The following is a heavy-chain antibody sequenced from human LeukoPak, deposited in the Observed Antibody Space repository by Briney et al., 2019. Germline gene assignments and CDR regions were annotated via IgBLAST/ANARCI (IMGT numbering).Heavy chain of an antibody. D-gene: IGHD3-22*01. J-gene: IGHJ4*02. CDR1: GGSISSGGYY. V-gene: IGHV4-30-2*01. CDR3: ARGGGSSGYYYDY. CDR2: TYHSGST. Sequence: PSETLSLTCTVSGGSISSGGYYWSWIRQPPGKGLEWIGYTYHSGSTYYNPSLKSRVTISVDRSKNQFSLKLSSVTAADTAVYYCARGGGSSGYYYDYWGQGTLVTVSS.